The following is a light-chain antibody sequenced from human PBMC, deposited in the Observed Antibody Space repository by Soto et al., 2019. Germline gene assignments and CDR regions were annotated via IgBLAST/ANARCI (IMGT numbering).Light chain of an antibody. CDR1: QSVNIY. J-gene: IGKJ4*01. CDR2: GAS. Sequence: EIVMKQSPATLPVSTGERATLSCRASQSVNIYLAWYQQKPGQAPRLLISGASYRATGIPARFSGSGSGTEFKLTISIRQSQYFAVGFCQRYDVWLRLTFGGVTKVDI. V-gene: IGKV3D-15*03. CDR3: QRYDVWLRLT.